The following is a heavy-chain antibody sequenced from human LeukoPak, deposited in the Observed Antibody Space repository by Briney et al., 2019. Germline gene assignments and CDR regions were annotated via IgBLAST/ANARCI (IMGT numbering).Heavy chain of an antibody. J-gene: IGHJ4*02. CDR2: ISYDGSNT. CDR3: AKDPGSFGY. V-gene: IGHV3-30-3*01. D-gene: IGHD2-15*01. Sequence: GGSLRLSCAASGFTFSSYAMHWVRQAPGKGLEWVAVISYDGSNTYYADSVKGRFTISRDNSKNTLYLQMNSLRAEDTAVYYCAKDPGSFGYWGQGTLVTVSS. CDR1: GFTFSSYA.